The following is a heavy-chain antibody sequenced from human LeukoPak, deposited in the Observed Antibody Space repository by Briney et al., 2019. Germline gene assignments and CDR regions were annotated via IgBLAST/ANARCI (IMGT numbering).Heavy chain of an antibody. CDR2: INPSGGST. CDR3: ARVSEWFGELVSCMDV. Sequence: ASVKVSCKASGYTFTSYYMHWVRQAPGQGLEWMGIINPSGGSTSYAQKFQGRVTMTRDMSTSTVYMELSSLRSEDTAVYYCARVSEWFGELVSCMDVWGKGTTVTVSS. J-gene: IGHJ6*03. CDR1: GYTFTSYY. V-gene: IGHV1-46*01. D-gene: IGHD3-10*01.